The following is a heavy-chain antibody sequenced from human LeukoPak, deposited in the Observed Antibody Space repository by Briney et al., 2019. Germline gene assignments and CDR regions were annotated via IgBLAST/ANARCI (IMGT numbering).Heavy chain of an antibody. CDR1: GGSISSYY. V-gene: IGHV4-4*07. D-gene: IGHD3-10*01. J-gene: IGHJ6*02. CDR2: IYTSGST. Sequence: SETLSLTCTVSGGSISSYYWSWIRRPAGKGLGWIGRIYTSGSTNYNPSLKSRVTMSVDTSKNQFSLKLSSVTAADTAVYYCARDRGGYYGSGSYYYYYYGMDVWGQGTTVTVSS. CDR3: ARDRGGYYGSGSYYYYYYGMDV.